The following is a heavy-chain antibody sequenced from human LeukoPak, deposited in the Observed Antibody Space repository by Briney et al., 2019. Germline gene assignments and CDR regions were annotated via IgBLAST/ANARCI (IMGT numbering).Heavy chain of an antibody. D-gene: IGHD6-13*01. CDR3: ARGDSSSWYGY. J-gene: IGHJ4*02. V-gene: IGHV4-59*01. CDR1: GGSISSYY. Sequence: SETLSLTCTVSGGSISSYYWSWIRQPPGKALEWIGCVSYSGSANYNSSLKSRVTISIDTSKNQFSLKLTSVTTADTAVYYCARGDSSSWYGYWGQGALVTVSS. CDR2: VSYSGSA.